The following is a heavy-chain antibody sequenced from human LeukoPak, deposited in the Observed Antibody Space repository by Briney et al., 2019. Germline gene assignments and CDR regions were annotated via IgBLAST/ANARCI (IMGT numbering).Heavy chain of an antibody. V-gene: IGHV6-1*01. Sequence: SQTLSLTSASSGDSVSNNTAAWNWLRLSPSRCLEWLGRTDYRSKWYNDYAISVKSRLAVNPDPSMNQFSLHLNSMTPADTAVYYCARDAPGPDTNFDYWGQGTLVTVSS. CDR3: ARDAPGPDTNFDY. J-gene: IGHJ4*02. CDR1: GDSVSNNTAA. CDR2: TDYRSKWYN. D-gene: IGHD1-14*01.